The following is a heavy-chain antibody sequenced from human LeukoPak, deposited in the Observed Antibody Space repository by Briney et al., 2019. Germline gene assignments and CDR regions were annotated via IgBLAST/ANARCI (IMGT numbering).Heavy chain of an antibody. V-gene: IGHV3-7*01. CDR3: ARSTTLYNWFDP. D-gene: IGHD4-17*01. CDR2: IKQDGSEK. Sequence: GRSLRLSCAASGFTFSSYGMHWVRQAPGKGLEWVANIKQDGSEKYYVDSVKGRFTISRDNAKNSLYLQMNSLRAEDTAVYYCARSTTLYNWFDPWGQGTLVTVSS. CDR1: GFTFSSYG. J-gene: IGHJ5*02.